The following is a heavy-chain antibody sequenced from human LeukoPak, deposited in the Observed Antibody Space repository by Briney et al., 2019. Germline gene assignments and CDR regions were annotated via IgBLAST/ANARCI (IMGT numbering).Heavy chain of an antibody. CDR3: ARDYEGATFD. CDR1: GFNFAAYW. J-gene: IGHJ3*01. V-gene: IGHV3-7*05. Sequence: GGSLRLSCAASGFNFAAYWMSWVRQAPGKGLEWVANIKVDGTENYYVDSVTGRFTIARDNAKNSLYLQMNSLRAEDTAVYYCARDYEGATFDWGQGTMVTVSS. D-gene: IGHD1-26*01. CDR2: IKVDGTEN.